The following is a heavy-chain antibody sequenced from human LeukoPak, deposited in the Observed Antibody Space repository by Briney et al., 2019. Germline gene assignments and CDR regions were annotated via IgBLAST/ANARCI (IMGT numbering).Heavy chain of an antibody. D-gene: IGHD5-18*01. V-gene: IGHV3-30-3*01. CDR2: ISYGGSNK. Sequence: GGSLRLSCAASGFTFSSYAMHWVRQAPGKGLEWVAVISYGGSNKYYADSVKGRFTISRDNSKNTLYLQMSSLRAEDTAVYYCARGGYSYGYDYWGQGTLVTVSS. CDR3: ARGGYSYGYDY. J-gene: IGHJ4*02. CDR1: GFTFSSYA.